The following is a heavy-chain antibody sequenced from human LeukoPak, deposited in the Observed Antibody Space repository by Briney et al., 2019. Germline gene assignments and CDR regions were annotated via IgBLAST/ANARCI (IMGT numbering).Heavy chain of an antibody. CDR3: AREPGIAAAGTAYYFDY. CDR2: IIPIFGTA. V-gene: IGHV1-69*05. J-gene: IGHJ4*02. Sequence: SVTVSCKASGGTFSSYAISWVRQAPGQGLEWMGGIIPIFGTANYAQKFQGRVTITTDESTGTAYMELSSLRSEDTAVYYCAREPGIAAAGTAYYFDYWGQGTLVTVSS. D-gene: IGHD6-13*01. CDR1: GGTFSSYA.